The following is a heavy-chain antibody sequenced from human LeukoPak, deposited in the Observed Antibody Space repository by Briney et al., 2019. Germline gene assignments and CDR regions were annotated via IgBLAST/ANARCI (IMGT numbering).Heavy chain of an antibody. CDR1: GGSISSSSYY. D-gene: IGHD3-22*01. J-gene: IGHJ5*02. CDR2: IYYSGST. CDR3: ARDSNYYDSSGPEAGWFGP. V-gene: IGHV4-39*07. Sequence: SETLSLTCTVSGGSISSSSYYWGWLRQPPGKGLEWIGSIYYSGSTYYNPSLKSRVTISVDTSKNQFSLKLSSVTAADTAVYYCARDSNYYDSSGPEAGWFGPWGQGTLVTVSS.